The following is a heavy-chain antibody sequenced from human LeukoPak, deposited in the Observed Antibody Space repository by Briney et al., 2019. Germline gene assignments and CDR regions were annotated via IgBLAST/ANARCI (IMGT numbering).Heavy chain of an antibody. CDR1: GFTVSSNY. J-gene: IGHJ4*02. D-gene: IGHD6-6*01. V-gene: IGHV3-66*04. CDR3: ARHPVGSSFDY. Sequence: GGSLRLACAASGFTVSSNYMSWVSQAPGKGLERVSVIYSGGSTYYADSVKDRFTISRDNSKNTLYLQMNSLRAEDTAVYYCARHPVGSSFDYWGQGTLVTVSS. CDR2: IYSGGST.